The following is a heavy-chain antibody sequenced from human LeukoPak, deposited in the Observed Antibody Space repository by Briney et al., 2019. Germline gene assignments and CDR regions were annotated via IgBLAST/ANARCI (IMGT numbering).Heavy chain of an antibody. CDR2: ISSSSSYM. D-gene: IGHD1-26*01. CDR1: GFTFSSYS. Sequence: GGSLRLSCAASGFTFSSYSMNWVRQAPGKGLEWVSTISSSSSYMYYADSVRGRFTISRDNAKSSLYLQMNSLRAEDTAVYYCAREGVVGATFAFDIWGQGTMVTVSS. V-gene: IGHV3-21*01. J-gene: IGHJ3*02. CDR3: AREGVVGATFAFDI.